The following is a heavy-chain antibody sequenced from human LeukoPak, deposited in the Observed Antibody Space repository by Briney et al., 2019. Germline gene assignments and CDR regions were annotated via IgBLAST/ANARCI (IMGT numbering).Heavy chain of an antibody. J-gene: IGHJ4*02. CDR2: INHSGST. V-gene: IGHV4-34*01. CDR3: ARGWGSSGWYVRYYFDY. CDR1: GGSFSGYY. Sequence: SETLSLTCAVYGGSFSGYYWSWIRQPPGKGLEWIGEINHSGSTNYNPSLKSRVTISVDTSKNQFSLKLSSVTAADTAVYYCARGWGSSGWYVRYYFDYWGQGTLVTVSS. D-gene: IGHD6-19*01.